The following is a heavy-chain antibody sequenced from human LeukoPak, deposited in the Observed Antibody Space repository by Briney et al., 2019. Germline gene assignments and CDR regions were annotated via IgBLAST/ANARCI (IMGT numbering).Heavy chain of an antibody. J-gene: IGHJ4*02. CDR2: ISSSSSYT. V-gene: IGHV3-21*01. D-gene: IGHD3-22*01. CDR1: GFTFSSYS. CDR3: ARVIQTFYYDSSGYYSSASNDF. Sequence: GGSLRLSCAASGFTFSSYSMNWVRQAPGKGLEWVSSISSSSSYTYYADSVKGRFTISRDNAKNSLYLQMNSLRAEDTAAYYCARVIQTFYYDSSGYYSSASNDFWGQGTLVTVSS.